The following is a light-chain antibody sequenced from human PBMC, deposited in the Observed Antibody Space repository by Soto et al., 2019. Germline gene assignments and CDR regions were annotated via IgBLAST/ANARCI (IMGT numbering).Light chain of an antibody. Sequence: QSALTQPASGSGSPGQSITISCTGTSSDVGGYNYVSWYQQHPGKVPKLMIYDVSDRPSGVSSRFSGSKAGNTASLTISGLQAEDEADDYCRSYTSSRTLVFGTGTKVTVL. J-gene: IGLJ1*01. CDR3: RSYTSSRTLV. V-gene: IGLV2-14*01. CDR1: SSDVGGYNY. CDR2: DVS.